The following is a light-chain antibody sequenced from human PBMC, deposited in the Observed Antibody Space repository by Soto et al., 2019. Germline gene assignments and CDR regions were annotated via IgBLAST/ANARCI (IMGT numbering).Light chain of an antibody. CDR1: ISDVGSYNY. CDR2: DVS. Sequence: QSVLTQPASVSGSPGQSITISCTGTISDVGSYNYVSWYQQYPGKAPKLMIYDVSTRPSGVSDRFSGSKSGNTASLTISGLRAEEEADYYCASYTTSSNYVFGTGTKLTVL. CDR3: ASYTTSSNYV. V-gene: IGLV2-14*03. J-gene: IGLJ1*01.